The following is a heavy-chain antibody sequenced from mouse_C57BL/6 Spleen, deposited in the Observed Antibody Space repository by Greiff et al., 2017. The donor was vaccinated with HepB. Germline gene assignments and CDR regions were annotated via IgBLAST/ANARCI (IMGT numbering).Heavy chain of an antibody. Sequence: EVMLLESGGGLVKPGGSLKLSCAASGFTFSSYTMSWVRQTPEKRLEWVATISGGGGNTYYPDSVKGRFTISRDNAKNTLYLQMSSLRSEDTALYYCARQDGYYVYYFDYWGQGTTLTVSS. J-gene: IGHJ2*01. CDR1: GFTFSSYT. V-gene: IGHV5-9*01. CDR3: ARQDGYYVYYFDY. D-gene: IGHD2-3*01. CDR2: ISGGGGNT.